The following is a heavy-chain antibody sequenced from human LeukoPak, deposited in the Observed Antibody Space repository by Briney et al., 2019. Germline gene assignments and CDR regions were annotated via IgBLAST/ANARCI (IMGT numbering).Heavy chain of an antibody. CDR3: ARARRTGEYDY. D-gene: IGHD7-27*01. Sequence: GGSLRLSCAASEFTFSSYSMNWVRQAPGKGLEWVAVISYDGSNKYYADSVKGRFTISRDNSKNTLYLQMNSLRAEDTAVYYCARARRTGEYDYWGQGTLVTVSS. J-gene: IGHJ4*02. CDR2: ISYDGSNK. CDR1: EFTFSSYS. V-gene: IGHV3-30*03.